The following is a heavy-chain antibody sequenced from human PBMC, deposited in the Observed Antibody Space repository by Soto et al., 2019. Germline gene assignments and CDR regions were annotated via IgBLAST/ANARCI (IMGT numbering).Heavy chain of an antibody. Sequence: EVQLVESGGGLVQPGGSLRLSCAASGFTFSSYWMHWVRQAPGKGLVWVSRINSDGSSTSYADSVKGRFTISRDNAKNTLYRQMNSLRAEDTAVYYCARDEAAQYYFDYWGQGTLVTVSS. CDR2: INSDGSST. J-gene: IGHJ4*02. D-gene: IGHD6-13*01. V-gene: IGHV3-74*01. CDR1: GFTFSSYW. CDR3: ARDEAAQYYFDY.